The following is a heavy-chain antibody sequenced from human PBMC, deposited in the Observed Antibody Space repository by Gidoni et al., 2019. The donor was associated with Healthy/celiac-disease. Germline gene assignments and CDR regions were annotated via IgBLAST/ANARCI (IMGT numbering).Heavy chain of an antibody. D-gene: IGHD6-13*01. CDR3: ASISAAGTLGNDY. CDR2: INHSGST. V-gene: IGHV4-34*01. CDR1: GGSFSGYY. Sequence: QVQLQQWGAGLLKPSETLSLTCAVYGGSFSGYYWSWIRQPPGKGLEWIGEINHSGSTNYNPSRKSRVTISVDTSKNQCSLKLSSVTAADTAVYYCASISAAGTLGNDYWGQGTLVTVSS. J-gene: IGHJ4*02.